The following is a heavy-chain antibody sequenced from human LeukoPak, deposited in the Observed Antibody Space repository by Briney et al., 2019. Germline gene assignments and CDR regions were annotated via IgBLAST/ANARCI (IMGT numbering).Heavy chain of an antibody. CDR2: IRSKANSYAT. D-gene: IGHD4-17*01. CDR1: GFSIRSNY. Sequence: GGSLRLSCAASGFSIRSNYMNWVRQASGKGLEWVGRIRSKANSYATAYAASVKGRFTISRDDSKNTAYVQMNSLKSDDTAVYYCTRFYGDYWYFDLWGRGTLVTVSS. V-gene: IGHV3-73*01. J-gene: IGHJ2*01. CDR3: TRFYGDYWYFDL.